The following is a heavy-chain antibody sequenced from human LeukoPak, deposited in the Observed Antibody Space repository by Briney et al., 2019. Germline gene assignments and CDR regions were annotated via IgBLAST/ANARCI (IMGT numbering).Heavy chain of an antibody. V-gene: IGHV5-51*01. Sequence: GESLKISCKGSGYSFTSYWIGWVRQTPGKGLEWMGIIYPGDSDTRYSPSFQGQVTISADKSISTAYLQWSSLKASDTAMYYCARREFGMVRGVANFDYWRQGTLVTVSS. D-gene: IGHD3-10*01. CDR3: ARREFGMVRGVANFDY. CDR2: IYPGDSDT. CDR1: GYSFTSYW. J-gene: IGHJ4*02.